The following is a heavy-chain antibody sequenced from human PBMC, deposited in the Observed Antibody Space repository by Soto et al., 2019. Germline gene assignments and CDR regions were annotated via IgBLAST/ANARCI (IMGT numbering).Heavy chain of an antibody. J-gene: IGHJ5*02. Sequence: SVKVSCKVSGYTLTELSMHWVRQAPGKGLEWMGGFDPADGETIYAQKFQGRVTMTEDTSTDTAYMELSSLRSEDTAVYYCATECRWLRFRRFDPWGQGTLVTVSS. D-gene: IGHD5-12*01. V-gene: IGHV1-24*01. CDR3: ATECRWLRFRRFDP. CDR2: FDPADGET. CDR1: GYTLTELS.